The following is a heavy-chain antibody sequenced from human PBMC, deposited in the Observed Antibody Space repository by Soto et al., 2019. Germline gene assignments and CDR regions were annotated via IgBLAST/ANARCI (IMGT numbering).Heavy chain of an antibody. D-gene: IGHD3-22*01. CDR2: ISSSGSTI. Sequence: PGGSLRLSCAASGFTFSSYEMNWVRQAPGKGLEWVSYISSSGSTIYYADSVKGRFTISRDNAMNSLYLQMNSLRAEDTAVYYCARGLSSYDSSDRNWFDPWGQGTLVTVSS. J-gene: IGHJ5*02. V-gene: IGHV3-48*03. CDR1: GFTFSSYE. CDR3: ARGLSSYDSSDRNWFDP.